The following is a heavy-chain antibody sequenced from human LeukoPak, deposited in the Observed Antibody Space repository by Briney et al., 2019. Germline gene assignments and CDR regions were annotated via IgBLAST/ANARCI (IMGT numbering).Heavy chain of an antibody. D-gene: IGHD4-23*01. V-gene: IGHV3-23*01. CDR1: GFTFSSYA. CDR2: ISGSGDST. Sequence: PGGSLRFSCAASGFTFSSYARSWVRQAPGKGLEWVSAISGSGDSTYYADSVKGRFTISRDNSKNTLYLQMNSLRAEDTAVYYCAKNVRWSTFDYWGQGTLVTVSS. CDR3: AKNVRWSTFDY. J-gene: IGHJ4*02.